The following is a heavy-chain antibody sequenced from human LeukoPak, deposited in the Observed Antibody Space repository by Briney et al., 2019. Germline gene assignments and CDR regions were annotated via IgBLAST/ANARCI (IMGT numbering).Heavy chain of an antibody. CDR1: GGSISSWY. CDR2: IHTSGST. J-gene: IGHJ6*03. V-gene: IGHV4-4*07. Sequence: SETLSLTCTVSGGSISSWYWSWIRQPAGKGLEWIGRIHTSGSTNYNPSLKSRVTMSVDTSKNQFSLNLISVTAAYTAVYYSERELQYRYYYYYMDVWGKGTTVTVSS. CDR3: ERELQYRYYYYYMDV. D-gene: IGHD4-11*01.